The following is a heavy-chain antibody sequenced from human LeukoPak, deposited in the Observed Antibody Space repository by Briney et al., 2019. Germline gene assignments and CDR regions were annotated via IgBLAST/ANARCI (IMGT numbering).Heavy chain of an antibody. CDR2: IYTSGST. D-gene: IGHD3-10*01. J-gene: IGHJ5*02. CDR1: SGSISNYY. Sequence: SETLSLTCTVSSGSISNYYWSWIRQPAGKGLEWIGRIYTSGSTTYNPSLKSRLTISIDTSKNQFSLKLSSVTAADTAVCYCARDSGTTGEVKFDPWGQGTLVTVSS. V-gene: IGHV4-4*07. CDR3: ARDSGTTGEVKFDP.